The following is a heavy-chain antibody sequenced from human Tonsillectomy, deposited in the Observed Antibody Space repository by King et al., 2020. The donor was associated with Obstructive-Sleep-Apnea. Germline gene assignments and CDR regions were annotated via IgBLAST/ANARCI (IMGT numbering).Heavy chain of an antibody. CDR3: ARIVSSGYITHFEY. J-gene: IGHJ4*02. CDR2: IYYSGST. V-gene: IGHV4-59*08. CDR1: GGSISSHY. Sequence: VQLQESGPGLVKPSQTLSLTCTVSGGSISSHYWSWIRQPPGKGLEWIGYIYYSGSTNYNPSLKSRVTISVDTSKNQFSRKLSSVTAADTAVYYCARIVSSGYITHFEYWGQGTLVTASS. D-gene: IGHD5-18*01.